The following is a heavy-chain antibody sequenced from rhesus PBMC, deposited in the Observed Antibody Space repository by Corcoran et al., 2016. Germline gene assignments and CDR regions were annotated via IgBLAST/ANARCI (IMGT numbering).Heavy chain of an antibody. Sequence: EVQLVESGGGLAKPGGSLRLSCAASGFTFSSSWMNWVRQAPGNGLEWGSAINGGGGSTYYADSGKGRFTISRDNSKNTLSLQMNSLRAEDTAVYYCAKDRGSGYYEESHYWGQGVLVTVSS. CDR2: INGGGGST. CDR3: AKDRGSGYYEESHY. V-gene: IGHV3S25*01. D-gene: IGHD3-28*01. J-gene: IGHJ4*01. CDR1: GFTFSSSW.